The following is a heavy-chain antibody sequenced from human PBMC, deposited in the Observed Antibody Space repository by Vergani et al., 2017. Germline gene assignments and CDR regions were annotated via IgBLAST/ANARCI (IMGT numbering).Heavy chain of an antibody. Sequence: QVQLVQSGAEVKKPGSSVKVSCKASGGTFSSYAISWVRQAPGQGLEWMGGIIPIFGTANYAQKFQGRVTITADESTSTAYMELSSLGSEDTAVYYCARDYPPEGYDSSGYKPHFQFDYWGQGTLVTVSS. V-gene: IGHV1-69*12. CDR2: IIPIFGTA. D-gene: IGHD3-22*01. CDR1: GGTFSSYA. J-gene: IGHJ4*02. CDR3: ARDYPPEGYDSSGYKPHFQFDY.